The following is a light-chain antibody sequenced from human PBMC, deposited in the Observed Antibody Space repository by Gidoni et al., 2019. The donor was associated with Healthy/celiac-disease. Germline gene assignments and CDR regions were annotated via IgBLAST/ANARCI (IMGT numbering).Light chain of an antibody. CDR1: NIGSKS. Sequence: SYVLPQPPSVSAAPGQTARITCGGNNIGSKSVHWYQQKPGQAPVLVVYDDSDRPSGIPERFSGSNSGKTATLTISRVEAGDEADYYCQVWDSSSDHSVVFGGGTKLTVL. CDR3: QVWDSSSDHSVV. CDR2: DDS. J-gene: IGLJ2*01. V-gene: IGLV3-21*02.